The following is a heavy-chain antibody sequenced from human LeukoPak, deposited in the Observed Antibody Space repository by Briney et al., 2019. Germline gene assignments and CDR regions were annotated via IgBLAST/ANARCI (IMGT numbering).Heavy chain of an antibody. D-gene: IGHD3-22*01. V-gene: IGHV3-7*01. CDR3: ARYTSGYSLEY. J-gene: IGHJ4*02. Sequence: GGSLRLSCVASGFTFNYYWMSWVRQAPGKGLEWLANIKKDGSEKNYVDSVEGRFTISRDTAKSTLYLQLTSLRPDDMAVYYCARYTSGYSLEYWGQGALVTVSS. CDR1: GFTFNYYW. CDR2: IKKDGSEK.